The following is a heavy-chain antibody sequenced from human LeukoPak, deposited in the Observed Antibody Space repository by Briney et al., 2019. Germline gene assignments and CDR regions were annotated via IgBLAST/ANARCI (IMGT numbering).Heavy chain of an antibody. J-gene: IGHJ6*03. V-gene: IGHV4-39*01. Sequence: SETLSLTCSVSGGSISSSYYYWGWIRQPPGKGLEWIGSIYYSGSTYYNPSLKSRVTISVDTSKNQFSLKLSSVTAAGTAVYYCARHILTGYYQYYYMDVWGKGTTVTISS. D-gene: IGHD3-9*01. CDR3: ARHILTGYYQYYYMDV. CDR1: GGSISSSYYY. CDR2: IYYSGST.